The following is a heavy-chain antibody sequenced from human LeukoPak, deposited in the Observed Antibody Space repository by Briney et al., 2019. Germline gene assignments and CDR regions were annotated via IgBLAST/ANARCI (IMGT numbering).Heavy chain of an antibody. D-gene: IGHD3-22*01. CDR3: ARDKYDSSGYPDY. J-gene: IGHJ4*02. V-gene: IGHV3-23*01. CDR1: GGSISSSSYY. CDR2: ISGSGGST. Sequence: ETLSLTCTVSGGSISSSSYYWGWIRQPPGKGLEWVSTISGSGGSTYYADSVKGRFTISRDKSKNALYLQMNSLRAEDTAVYYCARDKYDSSGYPDYWGQGTLVTVSS.